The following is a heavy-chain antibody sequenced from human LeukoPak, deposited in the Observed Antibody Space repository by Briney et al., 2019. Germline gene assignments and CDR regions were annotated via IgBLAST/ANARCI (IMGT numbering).Heavy chain of an antibody. V-gene: IGHV3-53*01. Sequence: GGSLRLSCAASGFTFSSYEMNWVRQAPGKGLEWVSNIYSGGSTNYADSVKGRFTISRDNSKNTLYLQMNSLRAEDTAVYYCATAEGENWGQGTLVTVSS. D-gene: IGHD3-16*01. CDR1: GFTFSSYE. CDR2: IYSGGST. J-gene: IGHJ4*02. CDR3: ATAEGEN.